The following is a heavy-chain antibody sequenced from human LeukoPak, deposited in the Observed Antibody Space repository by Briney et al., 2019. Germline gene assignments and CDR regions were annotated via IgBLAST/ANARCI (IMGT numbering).Heavy chain of an antibody. J-gene: IGHJ4*02. D-gene: IGHD2-15*01. Sequence: ASVKVSCKASGYTFTSYGISWVRQAPGQGLEWMGWISAYNGNTNYAQKLQGRVTMTTDTSTSTAYMELRSLRSDDTAVYYCARDTRYCSGGSCYHNKLYYWGQGTLVTVSS. CDR3: ARDTRYCSGGSCYHNKLYY. CDR2: ISAYNGNT. V-gene: IGHV1-18*01. CDR1: GYTFTSYG.